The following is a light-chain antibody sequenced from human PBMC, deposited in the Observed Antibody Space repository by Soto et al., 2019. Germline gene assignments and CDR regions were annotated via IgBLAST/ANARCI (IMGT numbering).Light chain of an antibody. J-gene: IGLJ1*01. CDR3: SSKRGSAGV. V-gene: IGLV2-14*01. CDR1: SSDVGGYDY. CDR2: DVS. Sequence: QAVLTQPASVSGSPGQTITISCTGTSSDVGGYDYVSWHQQHPGKAPKLMIYDVSKRPSGVSNRFSGSKSGNTASLTISVLQAEDEADYYCSSKRGSAGVFGTGTKVTVL.